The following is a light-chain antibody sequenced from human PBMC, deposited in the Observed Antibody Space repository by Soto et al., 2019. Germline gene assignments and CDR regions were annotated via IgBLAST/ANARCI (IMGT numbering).Light chain of an antibody. CDR1: QNINSN. CDR2: GAS. V-gene: IGKV3D-15*01. Sequence: EILMTQSPLTLSVSPGEGATLSCMASQNINSNLAWYQQRPGQAPRVLIYGASSRASGIPDRFSGSGSGTDFTLTINRLEPDDFAVYYCQQYKHWPPLTFGGGTRVESK. J-gene: IGKJ4*01. CDR3: QQYKHWPPLT.